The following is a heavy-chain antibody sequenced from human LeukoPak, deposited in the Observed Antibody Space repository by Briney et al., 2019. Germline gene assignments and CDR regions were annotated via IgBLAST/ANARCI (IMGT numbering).Heavy chain of an antibody. J-gene: IGHJ5*02. Sequence: ASVKVSCKASGYTFTSYGISWVRQAPGQGLEWMGWINTDNGNTNYAQRLQGRVTMTTDTSTSTAYMELRTLRSDDTAVYYCARDQGGATSDPWGQGTLVTVSS. CDR1: GYTFTSYG. CDR2: INTDNGNT. V-gene: IGHV1-18*01. CDR3: ARDQGGATSDP. D-gene: IGHD1-26*01.